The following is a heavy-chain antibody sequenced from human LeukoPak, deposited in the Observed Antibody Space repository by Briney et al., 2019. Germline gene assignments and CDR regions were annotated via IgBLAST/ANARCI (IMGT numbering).Heavy chain of an antibody. CDR3: ARDLPLSGTFDI. CDR2: IHSSGST. V-gene: IGHV4-31*03. D-gene: IGHD5-12*01. J-gene: IGHJ3*02. Sequence: SQTLSLTCTVSGGSISSGDYYWSWFRQHPGKGLEWIGYIHSSGSTYFNPSLKSRVTISLDTSKNQFSLKLTSVAAADTAVYYCARDLPLSGTFDIWGQGTMVTVSS. CDR1: GGSISSGDYY.